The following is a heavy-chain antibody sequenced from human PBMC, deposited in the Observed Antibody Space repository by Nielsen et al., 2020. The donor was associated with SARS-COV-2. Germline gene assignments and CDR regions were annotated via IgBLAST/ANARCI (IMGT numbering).Heavy chain of an antibody. Sequence: ASVKVSCKASGYTFTSYYMHWVRQATGQGLEWMGWINPNSGGTNYAQKFQGWVTMTRATSISTAYMELSRLRSDDTAVYYCASSPGGYSSGWNFDYWGQGTLVTGSS. CDR1: GYTFTSYY. J-gene: IGHJ4*02. CDR3: ASSPGGYSSGWNFDY. D-gene: IGHD6-19*01. CDR2: INPNSGGT. V-gene: IGHV1-2*04.